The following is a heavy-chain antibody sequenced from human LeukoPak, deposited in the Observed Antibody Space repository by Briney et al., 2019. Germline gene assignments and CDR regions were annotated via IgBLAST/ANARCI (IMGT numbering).Heavy chain of an antibody. CDR2: IYSGGST. Sequence: GGSLRLSCAASGFTVSSNYMSWVRQAPGKGLEWVSVIYSGGSTYYADSVKGRFTISRDNSKNTLYLQMNSLRAEDTAVYYCASFCSSTSCYTWYYFGYWGQGTLVTVSS. CDR3: ASFCSSTSCYTWYYFGY. CDR1: GFTVSSNY. D-gene: IGHD2-2*02. V-gene: IGHV3-66*02. J-gene: IGHJ4*02.